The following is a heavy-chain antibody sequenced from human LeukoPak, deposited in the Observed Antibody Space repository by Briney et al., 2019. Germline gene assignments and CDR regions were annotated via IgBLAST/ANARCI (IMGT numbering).Heavy chain of an antibody. CDR3: ARDFFGSAYYVWGSYRPPRYFDY. J-gene: IGHJ4*02. V-gene: IGHV1-18*01. CDR1: GYTFTSYG. D-gene: IGHD3-16*02. Sequence: GASVKVSCKASGYTFTSYGISWVRQAPGQGLEWMGWISAYNGNTNYAQKLQGRVTMTTDTSTSTAYMELRSLRSDDTAVYYCARDFFGSAYYVWGSYRPPRYFDYWAREPWSPSPQ. CDR2: ISAYNGNT.